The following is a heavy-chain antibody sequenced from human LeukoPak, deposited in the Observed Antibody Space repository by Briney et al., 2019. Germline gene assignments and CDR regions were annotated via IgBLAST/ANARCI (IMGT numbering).Heavy chain of an antibody. V-gene: IGHV5-51*01. Sequence: TGESLKISCKGSGYSFTSYWIGWVRQMPGKGLEWMGIIYPGDSDTRYSPSFQGQVTISADKSISTAYLQWSSLKASGTAMYYCARPDYGDYSEPDAFDIWGQGTMVTVSS. J-gene: IGHJ3*02. CDR2: IYPGDSDT. CDR3: ARPDYGDYSEPDAFDI. CDR1: GYSFTSYW. D-gene: IGHD4-17*01.